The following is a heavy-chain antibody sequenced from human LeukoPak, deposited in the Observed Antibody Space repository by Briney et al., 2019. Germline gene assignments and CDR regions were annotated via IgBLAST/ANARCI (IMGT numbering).Heavy chain of an antibody. Sequence: PGGSLRLSCAASGFTFSSYEMNWVRQAPGKGLEWVSHISSSGSTIYYADSVKGRFTISRDNAKNSLYLQMNSLRAEDTAVYYCARDQGSGWLFDYWGQGTLVTVSS. D-gene: IGHD6-19*01. CDR3: ARDQGSGWLFDY. CDR1: GFTFSSYE. CDR2: ISSSGSTI. J-gene: IGHJ4*02. V-gene: IGHV3-48*03.